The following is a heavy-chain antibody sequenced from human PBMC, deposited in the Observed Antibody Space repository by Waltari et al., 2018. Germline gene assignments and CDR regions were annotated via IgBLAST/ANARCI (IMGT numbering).Heavy chain of an antibody. V-gene: IGHV3-20*04. CDR1: GFNFDDYG. CDR3: ARGGDSSWPR. CDR2: INWKGDKV. Sequence: VESGGGVIRPGGALRLSCEASGFNFDDYGMSWVRQGPGKGLEWIAGINWKGDKVAYGDAVRGRFIISRDNAKNLLYLQMNTVGLDDTALYYCARGGDSSWPRWGQGTLVTVSA. D-gene: IGHD3-22*01. J-gene: IGHJ4*02.